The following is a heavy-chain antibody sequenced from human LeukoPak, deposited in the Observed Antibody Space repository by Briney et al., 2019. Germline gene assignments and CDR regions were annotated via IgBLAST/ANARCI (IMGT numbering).Heavy chain of an antibody. D-gene: IGHD6-6*01. V-gene: IGHV3-23*01. CDR1: GFTFSSYA. CDR2: ISGSGGST. CDR3: AKGSSSSYYYYMDV. J-gene: IGHJ6*03. Sequence: GGFLRLSCAASGFTFSSYAMSWVRQAPGKGLEWVSAISGSGGSTYYADSVKGRFTISRDNSKNTLYLQMNSLRAEDTAVYYCAKGSSSSYYYYMDVWGKGTTVTVSS.